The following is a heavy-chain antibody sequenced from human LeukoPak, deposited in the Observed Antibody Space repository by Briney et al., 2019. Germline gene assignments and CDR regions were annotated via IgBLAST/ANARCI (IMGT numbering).Heavy chain of an antibody. J-gene: IGHJ4*02. D-gene: IGHD2-21*01. Sequence: QSGGSLRLSCAASGFTFSSYAMHWVRQAPGKGLEWVAVISYDGSNKYYADSVKGRFTISRDNSKNTLYLQMGSLRAEDMAVYYCARDRYSTIREFDYWGQGTLVTVSS. CDR3: ARDRYSTIREFDY. V-gene: IGHV3-30*14. CDR1: GFTFSSYA. CDR2: ISYDGSNK.